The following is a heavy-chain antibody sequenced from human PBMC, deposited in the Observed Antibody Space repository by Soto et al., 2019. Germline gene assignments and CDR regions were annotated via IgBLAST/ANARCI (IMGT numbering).Heavy chain of an antibody. V-gene: IGHV1-46*01. CDR3: ARDYRDAFDI. J-gene: IGHJ3*02. Sequence: QVQLVQSGAEVKKPGASVKVSCKASGYTFTSYYMHWVRQAPGQGLEWMGIINPSGGSTSYAQKFQGSVTMNSDTSTSTVYMELRSLRSEDTDVYYCARDYRDAFDIWGQGTMVTVSS. CDR1: GYTFTSYY. CDR2: INPSGGST.